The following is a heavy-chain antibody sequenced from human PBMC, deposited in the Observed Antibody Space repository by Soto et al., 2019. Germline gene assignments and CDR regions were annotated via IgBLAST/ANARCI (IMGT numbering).Heavy chain of an antibody. CDR2: ISGSGGST. CDR1: GFTFSSYA. CDR3: AKDIVVVPAAILLTYYYYGMDV. J-gene: IGHJ6*02. V-gene: IGHV3-23*01. D-gene: IGHD2-2*02. Sequence: EVQLLESGGGLVQPGGSLRLSCAASGFTFSSYAMSWVRQAPGKGLEWVSAISGSGGSTYYADSVKGRFTISRDNSKNTLDLQMNSLRAEDTAVYYCAKDIVVVPAAILLTYYYYGMDVWGQGTTVTVSS.